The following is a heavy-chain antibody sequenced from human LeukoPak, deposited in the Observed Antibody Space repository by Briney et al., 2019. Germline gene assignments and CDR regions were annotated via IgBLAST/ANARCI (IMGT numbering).Heavy chain of an antibody. CDR1: GGSISSYY. Sequence: PSETLSLTCTVSGGSISSYYWSWIRQPPGKGLEWIGYIYYSGTTNYNPSLKSRVTISVDTSKNQFSLKLSSVTAADTAVYYCARHSLYGGSGYYTGSPSNWFDPWGQGTLVTVSS. CDR3: ARHSLYGGSGYYTGSPSNWFDP. CDR2: IYYSGTT. D-gene: IGHD3-3*01. V-gene: IGHV4-59*08. J-gene: IGHJ5*02.